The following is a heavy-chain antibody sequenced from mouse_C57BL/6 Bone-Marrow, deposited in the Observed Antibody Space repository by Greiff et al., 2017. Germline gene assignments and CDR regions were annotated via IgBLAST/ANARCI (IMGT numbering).Heavy chain of an antibody. CDR1: GFTFSDYY. V-gene: IGHV5-16*01. D-gene: IGHD1-1*02. Sequence: EVQLVESEGGLVQPGSSMKLSCTASGFTFSDYYMAWVRQVPDKGLEWVANINYDGSSTYYLDSLKSRFIISRDNAKNILYLQMSSLKSEDTATDYCAREGWYDYYAMDDRGQGTSVTVSA. CDR2: INYDGSST. J-gene: IGHJ4*01. CDR3: AREGWYDYYAMDD.